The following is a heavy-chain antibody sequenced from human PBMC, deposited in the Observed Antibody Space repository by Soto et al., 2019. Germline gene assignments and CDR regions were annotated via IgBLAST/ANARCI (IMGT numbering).Heavy chain of an antibody. CDR3: ARGPTDLDP. CDR2: IYFSGAT. Sequence: QVQLQESGPRLVKSSETLSLICTVSGGSINYYYWTWIRQSAGKGLEWMGRIYFSGATDYNPSLQSRLTMSVDTSKNEVHLKLTSVTAADTAIYYCARGPTDLDPWGQGIHVTVSS. CDR1: GGSINYYY. V-gene: IGHV4-4*07. J-gene: IGHJ5*02.